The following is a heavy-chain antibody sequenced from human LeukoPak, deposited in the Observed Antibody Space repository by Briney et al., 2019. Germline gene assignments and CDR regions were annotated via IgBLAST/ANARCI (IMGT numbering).Heavy chain of an antibody. V-gene: IGHV4-61*02. CDR2: IYTSGST. J-gene: IGHJ4*02. D-gene: IGHD6-13*01. CDR1: GGSISSGSYY. Sequence: PSETLSLSCTVSGGSISSGSYYWSWIRQPAGKGLEWIGRIYTSGSTNYNPSLKSRVTISVDTSKNQFSLKLSSVTAADTAVYYCARGLRWAAPGMAYWGQGTLVTVSS. CDR3: ARGLRWAAPGMAY.